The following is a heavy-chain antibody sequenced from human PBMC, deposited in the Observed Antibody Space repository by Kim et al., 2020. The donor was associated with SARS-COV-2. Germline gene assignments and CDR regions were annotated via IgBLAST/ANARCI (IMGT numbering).Heavy chain of an antibody. J-gene: IGHJ4*02. Sequence: ANELQGQYTISRDNTKNSLYLQMNSLRAEDTAVYYCARAGSSSSAIDYWGQGTLVTVSS. V-gene: IGHV3-21*01. D-gene: IGHD6-6*01. CDR3: ARAGSSSSAIDY.